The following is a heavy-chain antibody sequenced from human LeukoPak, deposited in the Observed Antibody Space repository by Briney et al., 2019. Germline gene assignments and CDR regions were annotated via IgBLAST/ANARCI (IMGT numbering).Heavy chain of an antibody. D-gene: IGHD6-13*01. J-gene: IGHJ6*02. CDR3: AKDKYSSSPYAYYYYGMDV. CDR2: IKEDGSEK. CDR1: GFTFSTYW. V-gene: IGHV3-7*03. Sequence: GGSLRLSCAASGFTFSTYWMSWVRQAPGKGLEWVANIKEDGSEKYYVDSVKGRFTISRDNAKNSLYLQMNSLRAEDTALYYCAKDKYSSSPYAYYYYGMDVWGQGTTVTVSS.